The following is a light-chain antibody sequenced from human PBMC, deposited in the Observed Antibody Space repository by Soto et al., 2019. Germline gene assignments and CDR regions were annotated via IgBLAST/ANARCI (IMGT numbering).Light chain of an antibody. CDR3: GSWDSSLSAYV. Sequence: QSVVTQPPSVSAAPGQKVTISCSGSSSNIGGNSVSWYQQLPGTAPKLLIYDDNKRPSGIPDRFSGSKSGTSATLGITGFQTGDEADYYCGSWDSSLSAYVFGTGTKVTV. V-gene: IGLV1-51*01. J-gene: IGLJ1*01. CDR2: DDN. CDR1: SSNIGGNS.